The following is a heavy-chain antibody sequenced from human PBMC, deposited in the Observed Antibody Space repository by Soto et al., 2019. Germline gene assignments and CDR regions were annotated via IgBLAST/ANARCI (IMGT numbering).Heavy chain of an antibody. Sequence: GGSLRLSCAASGFTFSSYWMSWVRQAPGKGLEWVANIKQDGSEKYYVDSVKGRFTISRDNAKNSLYLQMNSLRAEDTAVYYCARDFPGYCSSTSCYYYYYGMDVWGQGTTVTVSS. V-gene: IGHV3-7*01. CDR2: IKQDGSEK. J-gene: IGHJ6*02. CDR3: ARDFPGYCSSTSCYYYYYGMDV. D-gene: IGHD2-2*01. CDR1: GFTFSSYW.